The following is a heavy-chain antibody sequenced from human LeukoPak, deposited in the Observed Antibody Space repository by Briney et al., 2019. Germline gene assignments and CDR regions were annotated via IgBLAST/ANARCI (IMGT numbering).Heavy chain of an antibody. D-gene: IGHD6-13*01. CDR3: ATHCSSWYEYFQH. J-gene: IGHJ1*01. CDR2: ISGSGGST. V-gene: IGHV3-23*01. CDR1: GFTFSSYA. Sequence: GGSLRLSCAASGFTFSSYAMSWVRQAPGKGLEWVSAISGSGGSTYYADSVKGRFTISRDNSKNTLYLQVNSLRDEDTAVYYCATHCSSWYEYFQHWGQGTLVNGSS.